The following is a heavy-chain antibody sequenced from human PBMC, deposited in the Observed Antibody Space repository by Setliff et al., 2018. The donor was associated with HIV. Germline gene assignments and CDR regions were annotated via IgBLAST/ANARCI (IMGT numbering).Heavy chain of an antibody. CDR2: IYHSGST. Sequence: PSETLSLTCAVSAYSISSGYYWGWIRQPPGKGLEWIGSIYHSGSTYYNPSLMSRVTISVDTSKNQFSLKLSSVTAADTAVYYCARGSGGSYYVNWGQGTLVTVSS. CDR3: ARGSGGSYYVN. J-gene: IGHJ4*02. D-gene: IGHD1-26*01. V-gene: IGHV4-38-2*01. CDR1: AYSISSGYY.